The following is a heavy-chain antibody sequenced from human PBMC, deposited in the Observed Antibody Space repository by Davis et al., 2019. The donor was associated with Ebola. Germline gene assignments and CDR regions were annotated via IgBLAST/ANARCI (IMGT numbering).Heavy chain of an antibody. V-gene: IGHV1-8*03. CDR2: MNPSSGNT. J-gene: IGHJ4*02. CDR3: ARDGGYCSSTSCFYYFDY. D-gene: IGHD2-2*01. Sequence: ASVKVSCKASGYTFTTYDINWVRQATGQGLEWLGWMNPSSGNTGYAQKFQGRVTITRDTSINTAYMELSSLTSDDTAVYYCARDGGYCSSTSCFYYFDYWGQGTLVTVSS. CDR1: GYTFTTYD.